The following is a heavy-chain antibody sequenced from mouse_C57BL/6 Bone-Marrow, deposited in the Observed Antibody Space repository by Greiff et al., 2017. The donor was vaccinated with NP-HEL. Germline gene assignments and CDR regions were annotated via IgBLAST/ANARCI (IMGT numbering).Heavy chain of an antibody. Sequence: EVQVVESGGGLVKPGGSLKLSCAASGFTFSSYAMSWVRQTPEKRLEWVATISDGGSYTYYPDNVKGRFTISRDNAKNNLYLQMSHLKSEDTAMYYCAREGTMITRAWFAYWGQGTLVTVSA. D-gene: IGHD2-4*01. CDR1: GFTFSSYA. V-gene: IGHV5-4*01. J-gene: IGHJ3*01. CDR3: AREGTMITRAWFAY. CDR2: ISDGGSYT.